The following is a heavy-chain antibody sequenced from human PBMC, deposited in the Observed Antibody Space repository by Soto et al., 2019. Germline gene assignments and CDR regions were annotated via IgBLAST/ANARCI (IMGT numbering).Heavy chain of an antibody. CDR1: DNTFTHYG. V-gene: IGHV1-18*01. Sequence: ASVKVSCKSSDNTFTHYGINWVRQAPGQGLEWMGWISGYNGNTKYAQKFQDRVAMTADTSTRTAFMEVRSLTSDDTGVYFCAATGGNYFGLDVWGQGTTVTVSS. D-gene: IGHD2-8*02. J-gene: IGHJ6*02. CDR2: ISGYNGNT. CDR3: AATGGNYFGLDV.